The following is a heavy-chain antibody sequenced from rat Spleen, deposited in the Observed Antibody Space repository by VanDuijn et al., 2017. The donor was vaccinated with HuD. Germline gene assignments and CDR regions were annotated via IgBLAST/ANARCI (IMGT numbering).Heavy chain of an antibody. Sequence: EVQLVESGGDLVQPGRSLKLSCAASGFTFSDYNMAWVRQTPKKGLEWVATISYDGITTYYRDSVKGRFTISRDIAKSTLFLQMDSLGSEDTATYYCARRDSGYTDYFDYWGQGVMVTVSS. CDR2: ISYDGITT. V-gene: IGHV5-7*01. CDR1: GFTFSDYN. J-gene: IGHJ2*01. D-gene: IGHD1-4*01. CDR3: ARRDSGYTDYFDY.